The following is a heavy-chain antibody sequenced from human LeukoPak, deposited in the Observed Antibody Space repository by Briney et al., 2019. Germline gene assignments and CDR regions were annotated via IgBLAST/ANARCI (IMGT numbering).Heavy chain of an antibody. Sequence: GGSLRLSCAASGFTFSSYGMHWVRQAPGKGLEWVAFIRYDGSNKYYADSVKGRFTISRDNSKNTLYLQMNSLRAEDTAVYYCARAYHIVVVPAAIGSYFDYWGQGTLVTVSS. CDR2: IRYDGSNK. CDR1: GFTFSSYG. J-gene: IGHJ4*02. D-gene: IGHD2-2*02. V-gene: IGHV3-30*02. CDR3: ARAYHIVVVPAAIGSYFDY.